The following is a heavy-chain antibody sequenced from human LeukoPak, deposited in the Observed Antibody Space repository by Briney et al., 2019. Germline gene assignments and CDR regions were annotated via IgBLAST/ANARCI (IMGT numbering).Heavy chain of an antibody. CDR2: IKQAGSEK. J-gene: IGHJ4*02. D-gene: IGHD3-22*01. Sequence: GGSLRLSCAASGFTHRRYLLSWVRQDPGKRVQWLPNIKQAGSEKYCVASLKGRFTISRDNAKNSLFPQMNSLRAEATAVSYCARDGGEYYYDNSDYWGNFDYWGQGTLVTVSS. CDR3: ARDGGEYYYDNSDYWGNFDY. V-gene: IGHV3-7*01. CDR1: GFTHRRYL.